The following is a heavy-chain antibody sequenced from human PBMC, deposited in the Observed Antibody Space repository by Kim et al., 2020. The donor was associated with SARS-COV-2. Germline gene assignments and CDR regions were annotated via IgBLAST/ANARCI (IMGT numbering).Heavy chain of an antibody. CDR2: ISYDGSNK. Sequence: GGSLRLSCTASGFTFSSYAMHWVRQAPGKGLEWVAIISYDGSNKYYADSVKGRFTISRDNTKNTLYLQMNSLRAEDTAVFYCARDGVRARQFDYWGQGTLVTVSS. CDR1: GFTFSSYA. V-gene: IGHV3-30-3*01. D-gene: IGHD3-16*01. CDR3: ARDGVRARQFDY. J-gene: IGHJ4*02.